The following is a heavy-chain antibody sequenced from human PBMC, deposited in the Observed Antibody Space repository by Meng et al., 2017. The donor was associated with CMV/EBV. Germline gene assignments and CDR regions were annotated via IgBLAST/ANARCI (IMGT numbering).Heavy chain of an antibody. Sequence: GESLKISCAASGFTFSSYAMHRVRQAPGKGLEWVAVISYDGSNKYYADSVKGRFTISRDNSKNTLYLQMNSLRAEDTAVYYCARDGANRAFDYWGQGTLVTVSS. CDR1: GFTFSSYA. J-gene: IGHJ4*02. V-gene: IGHV3-30-3*01. CDR2: ISYDGSNK. D-gene: IGHD3-16*01. CDR3: ARDGANRAFDY.